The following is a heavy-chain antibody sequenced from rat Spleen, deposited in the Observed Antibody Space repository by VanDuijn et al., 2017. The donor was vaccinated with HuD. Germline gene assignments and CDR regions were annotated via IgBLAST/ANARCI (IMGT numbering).Heavy chain of an antibody. Sequence: EVQLVESGGGLVQPGRSLKLSCAGSGFTFSDFYMAWVRQTPKKGLEWVTSISYEDFTPFYGDSVKGRFTISRDNSRSTVHLQMDSLRTEDTATYYCARFYDGYYHRFDYWGQGVMVTVSS. CDR3: ARFYDGYYHRFDY. J-gene: IGHJ2*01. CDR1: GFTFSDFY. D-gene: IGHD1-12*03. V-gene: IGHV5-22*01. CDR2: ISYEDFTP.